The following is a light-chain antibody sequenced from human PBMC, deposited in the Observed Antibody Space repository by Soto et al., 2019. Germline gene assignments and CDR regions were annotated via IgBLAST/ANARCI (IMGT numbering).Light chain of an antibody. V-gene: IGKV4-1*01. CDR1: QSVLDSSKNKNF. CDR3: QQYYSTPLT. CDR2: WAS. Sequence: DIVMTQSPDSLAVSLGERATINCKSSQSVLDSSKNKNFLAWYQQKPGQTPKLLIYWASTRESGVPDRFSGSGSGTDFTLTISSLQAEDVAVYYCQQYYSTPLTFGGGTKVEIK. J-gene: IGKJ4*01.